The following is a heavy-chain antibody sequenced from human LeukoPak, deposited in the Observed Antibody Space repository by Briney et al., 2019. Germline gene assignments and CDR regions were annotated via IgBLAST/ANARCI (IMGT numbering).Heavy chain of an antibody. CDR1: GYTFTSYG. D-gene: IGHD3-16*02. V-gene: IGHV1-18*01. J-gene: IGHJ4*02. Sequence: GASVKVSCKASGYTFTSYGISWVRQAPGQGLEWMGWISAYNGNTRYAQKLQGRVTMTTDTSTSTAYMELRSLRSDDTAVYYCARDSPMITFEGVIVEDYWGQGTLVTVSS. CDR2: ISAYNGNT. CDR3: ARDSPMITFEGVIVEDY.